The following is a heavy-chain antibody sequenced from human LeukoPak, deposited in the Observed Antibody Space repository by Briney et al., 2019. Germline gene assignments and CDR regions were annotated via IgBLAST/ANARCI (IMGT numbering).Heavy chain of an antibody. J-gene: IGHJ4*02. V-gene: IGHV3-9*01. D-gene: IGHD2-15*01. CDR3: AKDIGSGYCSGGSCIHYFDY. CDR2: ISWNSGSI. Sequence: GRSLRLSCAASGFTFDDYAMHWVRQAPGKGLEWVSGISWNSGSIGYADSVRGRFTISRDNAKNSLYLQMNSLRAEDTALYYCAKDIGSGYCSGGSCIHYFDYWGQGTLVTVSS. CDR1: GFTFDDYA.